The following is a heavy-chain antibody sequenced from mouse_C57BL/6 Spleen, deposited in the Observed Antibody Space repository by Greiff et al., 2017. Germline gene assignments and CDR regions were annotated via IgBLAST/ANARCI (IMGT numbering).Heavy chain of an antibody. J-gene: IGHJ2*01. CDR3: ASLYGYEGFGY. D-gene: IGHD2-2*01. V-gene: IGHV1-64*01. Sequence: VQLQQPGAELVKPGASVKLSCKASGYTFTSYWMHWVKQRPGQGLEWIGMIHPNSGSTNYNEKFKSKATLTVDKSSSTAYMQLSSLTSEDSAVYYCASLYGYEGFGYWGQGTTLTVSS. CDR1: GYTFTSYW. CDR2: IHPNSGST.